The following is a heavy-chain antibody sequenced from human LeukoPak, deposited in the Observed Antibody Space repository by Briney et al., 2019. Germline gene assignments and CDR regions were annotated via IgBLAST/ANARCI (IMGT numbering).Heavy chain of an antibody. Sequence: GGSLRLSCAASGFIFSDAWMTWVRQAPGKGLEWVANIKQDGSEKYYVDSVKGRFTISRDNAKNSLYLQMNSLRVEDTAVYYCARALPYYWGQGTLVTVSS. J-gene: IGHJ4*02. V-gene: IGHV3-7*03. CDR2: IKQDGSEK. CDR3: ARALPYY. CDR1: GFIFSDAW. D-gene: IGHD1-26*01.